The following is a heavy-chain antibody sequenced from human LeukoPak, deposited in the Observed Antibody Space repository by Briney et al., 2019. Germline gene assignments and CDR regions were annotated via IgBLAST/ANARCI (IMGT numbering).Heavy chain of an antibody. CDR2: INHRGDT. J-gene: IGHJ4*02. CDR3: ARGPKISETAYFDY. V-gene: IGHV4-34*01. CDR1: GGSFSTYY. D-gene: IGHD1-1*01. Sequence: PSETLSLTCAVYGGSFSTYYWSWIRQSPGKGLEWIAEINHRGDTNYNPSVKSRFTISVDTSKNQFSLKVSSVTAADTAVYYCARGPKISETAYFDYGGRGTLVTVSS.